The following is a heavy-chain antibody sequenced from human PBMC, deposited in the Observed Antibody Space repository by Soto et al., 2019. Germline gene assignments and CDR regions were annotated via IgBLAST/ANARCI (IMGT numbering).Heavy chain of an antibody. V-gene: IGHV1-69*06. D-gene: IGHD3-9*01. J-gene: IGHJ6*02. CDR1: GGTFSSYA. CDR3: ARSNKLRHFDGLPNYYYYGMDV. Sequence: SVKVSCKASGGTFSSYAISWVRQAPGQGLEWMGGIIPIFGTANYAQKFQGRVTITADKSTSTAYMELSSLRSEDTAVYYCARSNKLRHFDGLPNYYYYGMDVWGQGTTVTVSS. CDR2: IIPIFGTA.